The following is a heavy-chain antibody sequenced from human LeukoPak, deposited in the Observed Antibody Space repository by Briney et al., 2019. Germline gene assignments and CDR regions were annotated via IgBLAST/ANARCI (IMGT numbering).Heavy chain of an antibody. CDR2: IYSGGST. D-gene: IGHD6-19*01. CDR3: ATLAGTGYYFEY. CDR1: EFTVSGNC. J-gene: IGHJ4*02. Sequence: PGGSLRLSCAASEFTVSGNCTSCVRHAPGNGLEWVSVIYSGGSTYSADSVKGRFTISRDNSKNTLYLQMNSLRAEDTAVYYCATLAGTGYYFEYWGQGTLVTV. V-gene: IGHV3-66*01.